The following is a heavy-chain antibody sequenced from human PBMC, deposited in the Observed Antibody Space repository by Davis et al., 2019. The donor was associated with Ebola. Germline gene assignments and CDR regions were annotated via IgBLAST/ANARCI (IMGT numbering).Heavy chain of an antibody. CDR2: ISYDGSNK. J-gene: IGHJ4*02. V-gene: IGHV3-30*18. CDR3: AKAPLRFLEWLQI. CDR1: GFTFSSYW. Sequence: GGSLRLSCAASGFTFSSYWMSWVRQAPGKGLEWVAVISYDGSNKYYADSVKGRFTISRDNSKNTLYLQMNSLRAEDTAVYYCAKAPLRFLEWLQIWGQGTLVTVSS. D-gene: IGHD3-3*01.